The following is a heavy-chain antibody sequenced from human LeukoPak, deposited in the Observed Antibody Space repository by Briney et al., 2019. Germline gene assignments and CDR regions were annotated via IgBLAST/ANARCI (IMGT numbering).Heavy chain of an antibody. V-gene: IGHV3-7*01. CDR2: MKQDGSEK. D-gene: IGHD7-27*01. CDR1: GFTFSRYW. J-gene: IGHJ3*02. CDR3: ARDLTGEGVGAFDI. Sequence: KPGGSLRLSCAASGFTFSRYWMTWVRQAPGKGLEWAAHMKQDGSEKYYVDSVKGRFTISRDNDKTSLYLQMSSLRAEDTAVYYCARDLTGEGVGAFDIWGQGTMVTVSS.